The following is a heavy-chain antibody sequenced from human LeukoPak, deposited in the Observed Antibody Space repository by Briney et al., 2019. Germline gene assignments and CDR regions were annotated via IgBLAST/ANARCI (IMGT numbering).Heavy chain of an antibody. CDR1: GGSISSYS. CDR2: IFYSGST. CDR3: ARLTRDAEAFDI. J-gene: IGHJ3*02. V-gene: IGHV4-59*01. Sequence: PSETLSLTCTVSGGSISSYSWSWIRQPPGKGLEWTGHIFYSGSTNYNSSLKSRVTISVDMSKNQFSLKLSSVTAADTAVYYCARLTRDAEAFDIWGQGTMVTVSS.